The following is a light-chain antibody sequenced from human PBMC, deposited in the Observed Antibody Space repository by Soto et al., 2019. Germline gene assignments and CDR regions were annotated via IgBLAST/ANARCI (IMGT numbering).Light chain of an antibody. J-gene: IGKJ5*01. CDR2: TAS. CDR3: QQAASFPLT. CDR1: QGVSTW. Sequence: DIQMTQSPSSVSASVGDRVTITCRASQGVSTWLAWYQQQPGKAPNLLIYTASSLQSGVPSRFSGSGSGTDFTLPINGLQPEDFATYYCQQAASFPLTFGQGTRLEIK. V-gene: IGKV1-12*01.